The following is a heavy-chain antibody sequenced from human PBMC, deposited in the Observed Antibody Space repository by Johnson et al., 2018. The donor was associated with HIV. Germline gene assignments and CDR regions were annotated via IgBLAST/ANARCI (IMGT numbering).Heavy chain of an antibody. CDR1: GLSLSAYG. CDR2: IWPDGSNR. D-gene: IGHD3-22*01. Sequence: QVQLVESGGGVVQPGESLRLSCEGSGLSLSAYGLHWVRQAPGKGLEWVAVIWPDGSNRYYSDSVKGRFAISRDNSKNTLYLQMNSLRAEDTAVYYCGSSGYYFDAFDIWGQGTMVTVSS. V-gene: IGHV3-30*02. J-gene: IGHJ3*02. CDR3: GSSGYYFDAFDI.